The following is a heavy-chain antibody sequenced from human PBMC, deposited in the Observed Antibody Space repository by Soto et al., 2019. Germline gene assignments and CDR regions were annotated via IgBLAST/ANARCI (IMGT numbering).Heavy chain of an antibody. CDR3: ARDQREQWLTHYYYYGMDV. V-gene: IGHV1-8*01. D-gene: IGHD6-19*01. CDR2: MNPNSGNT. J-gene: IGHJ6*02. CDR1: GYTFTSYD. Sequence: ASVKVSCKASGYTFTSYDINWVRQATGQGLEWMGWMNPNSGNTGYAQKFQGRVTMTRNTSISTAYMELSSLRSEDTAVYYCARDQREQWLTHYYYYGMDVWGQGTTVTVSS.